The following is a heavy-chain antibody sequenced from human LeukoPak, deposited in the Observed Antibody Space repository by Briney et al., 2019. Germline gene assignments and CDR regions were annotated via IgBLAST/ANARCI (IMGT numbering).Heavy chain of an antibody. CDR1: GGSISSYY. V-gene: IGHV4-59*01. Sequence: SETLSLTCTVSGGSISSYYWSWIRQPPGKGLEWIGYIYYSGSTNYNPSLKSRVTISVDTSKNQFSLKLSSVTAADTAVYYCARDGVSSTSWAGPNWFDPWGQGTLVTVSS. CDR2: IYYSGST. CDR3: ARDGVSSTSWAGPNWFDP. J-gene: IGHJ5*02. D-gene: IGHD2-2*01.